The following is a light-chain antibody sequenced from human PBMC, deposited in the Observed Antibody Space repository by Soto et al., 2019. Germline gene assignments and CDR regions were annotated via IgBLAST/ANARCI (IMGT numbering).Light chain of an antibody. Sequence: AIRMTQSPSSFSASTGDRVTITCRASQGISSYLAWYQQKPGKAPKLLIYAASTLQSGVPSMFSGSGSGTDFALTITSLQAEDFATYYCQQLRMYPSTFGGGTKVDIK. V-gene: IGKV1-8*01. CDR1: QGISSY. CDR2: AAS. CDR3: QQLRMYPST. J-gene: IGKJ4*01.